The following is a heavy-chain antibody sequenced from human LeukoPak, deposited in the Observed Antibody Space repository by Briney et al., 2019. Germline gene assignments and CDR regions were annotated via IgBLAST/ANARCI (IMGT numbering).Heavy chain of an antibody. D-gene: IGHD2-15*01. V-gene: IGHV3-7*01. CDR2: IKHDGSEK. Sequence: GGSLRLSCAASGFTFSSYWMSWVRQAPGKGLEWVANIKHDGSEKHYVDSVKGRFTISRDNAKDSLYLQMNSLRAEDTAVYYCARYCSGGSCWDYWGQGTLVTVSS. CDR1: GFTFSSYW. CDR3: ARYCSGGSCWDY. J-gene: IGHJ4*02.